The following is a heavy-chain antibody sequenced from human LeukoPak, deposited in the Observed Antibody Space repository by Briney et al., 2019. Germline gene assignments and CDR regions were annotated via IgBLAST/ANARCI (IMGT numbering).Heavy chain of an antibody. D-gene: IGHD2-2*01. CDR1: GFTFSSYA. CDR3: AKDALHRDIVVVPAYFDY. V-gene: IGHV3-23*01. Sequence: GGSLRLSCAASGFTFSSYAMSWVRQAPGKGLEWVSAISGSGGSTYYADSVKGRFTISRDNSKNTLYLQMNSLRAEDTAVYYCAKDALHRDIVVVPAYFDYWGQGTLVTVSS. CDR2: ISGSGGST. J-gene: IGHJ4*02.